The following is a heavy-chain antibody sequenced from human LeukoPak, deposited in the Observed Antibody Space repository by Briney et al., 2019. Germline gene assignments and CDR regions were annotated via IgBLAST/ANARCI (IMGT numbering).Heavy chain of an antibody. D-gene: IGHD3-10*01. Sequence: SETLSLTCAVYGGSFSGYYWSWIRQPPGKGLEWIGEINHSGSTNYNPSLKSRVTISVDTSKNQFSLKLSSVTAADTAVYYCARGPLWFGELFHDYWGQGTLVTVPS. CDR3: ARGPLWFGELFHDY. J-gene: IGHJ4*02. V-gene: IGHV4-34*01. CDR2: INHSGST. CDR1: GGSFSGYY.